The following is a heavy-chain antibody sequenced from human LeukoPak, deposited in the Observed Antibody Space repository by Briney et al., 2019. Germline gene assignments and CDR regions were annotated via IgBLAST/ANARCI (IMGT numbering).Heavy chain of an antibody. J-gene: IGHJ4*02. CDR2: INWNGGST. CDR1: GFTFSSYW. V-gene: IGHV3-20*04. CDR3: ASHRTVTDY. Sequence: GGSLRPSCAASGFTFSSYWMSWVRQAPGKGLEWVSGINWNGGSTGYADSVKGRFTISRDNAKNSLYLQMNSLRAEDTALYYCASHRTVTDYWGQGTLVTVSS. D-gene: IGHD4-11*01.